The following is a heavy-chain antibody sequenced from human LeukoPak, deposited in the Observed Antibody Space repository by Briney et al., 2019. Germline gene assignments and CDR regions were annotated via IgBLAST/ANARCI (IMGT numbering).Heavy chain of an antibody. J-gene: IGHJ4*02. CDR1: GGSISSYY. Sequence: SSETLSLTCTVSGGSISSYYWGWIRQPPGKGLEWIGYIYHSGSTNYNPSLKSRVTISVDTSKNQFSLKLSSVTAADTAVYYCARDRYGDYAADYWGQGTLVTVSS. CDR2: IYHSGST. V-gene: IGHV4-59*01. D-gene: IGHD4-17*01. CDR3: ARDRYGDYAADY.